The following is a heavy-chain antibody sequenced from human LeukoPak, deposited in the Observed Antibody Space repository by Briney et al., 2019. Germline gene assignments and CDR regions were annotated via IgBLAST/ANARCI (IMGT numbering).Heavy chain of an antibody. CDR3: AAYCSSTSCYEYSGSYYAFDI. J-gene: IGHJ3*02. CDR2: IYYSGST. D-gene: IGHD2-2*01. CDR1: GGSTSSYY. V-gene: IGHV4-59*01. Sequence: SETLSLTCTVSGGSTSSYYWSWIRQPPGKGLEWIGYIYYSGSTNYNPSLKSRVTISVDTSKNQFSLKLSSVTAADTAVYYCAAYCSSTSCYEYSGSYYAFDIWGQGTMVTVSS.